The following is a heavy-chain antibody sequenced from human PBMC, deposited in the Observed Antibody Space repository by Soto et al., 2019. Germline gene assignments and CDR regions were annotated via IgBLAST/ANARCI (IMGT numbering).Heavy chain of an antibody. D-gene: IGHD1-26*01. CDR1: GISLTTTAEA. Sequence: QITLKESGPTLVKPTQTLTLTCTFSGISLTTTAEALDWIRQPPGKALEWLALIYWHDEIHYSPSLKSRLTLTKETSKNQVVLRMTNMAPVDTATYYCAHRKGGSFDYWGQGTLASVSS. CDR3: AHRKGGSFDY. V-gene: IGHV2-5*01. J-gene: IGHJ4*02. CDR2: IYWHDEI.